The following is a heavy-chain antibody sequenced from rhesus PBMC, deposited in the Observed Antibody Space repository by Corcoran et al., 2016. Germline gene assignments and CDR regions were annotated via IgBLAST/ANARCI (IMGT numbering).Heavy chain of an antibody. CDR2: MDGNSAAT. D-gene: IGHD6-25*01. CDR1: GGSISGSSY. CDR3: ARSYSGSWIPFDY. J-gene: IGHJ4*01. Sequence: QVKLQQWGEGLVKPSETLSLTWAVYGGSISGSSYSRWIRQAPGKGLEWIGNMDGNSAATNYNPSLKNRVTITKDTSKTQFSLKLSFVTAADTAVYYGARSYSGSWIPFDYWGQGVLVTVSS. V-gene: IGHV4-73*01.